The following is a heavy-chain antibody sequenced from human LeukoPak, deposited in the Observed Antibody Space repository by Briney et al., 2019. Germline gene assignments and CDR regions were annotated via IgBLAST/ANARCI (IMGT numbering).Heavy chain of an antibody. CDR2: IYYSGST. CDR3: ARGRLGELSAVYFDY. J-gene: IGHJ4*02. CDR1: GGSISSGGYY. D-gene: IGHD3-16*02. V-gene: IGHV4-31*03. Sequence: SETLSLTCTVSGGSISSGGYYWSWIRQHPGKGLEWIGYIYYSGSTYYNPSLKSRVTISVDTSKNQFSLKLSSVTAADTAVYYCARGRLGELSAVYFDYRGQGTLVTVSS.